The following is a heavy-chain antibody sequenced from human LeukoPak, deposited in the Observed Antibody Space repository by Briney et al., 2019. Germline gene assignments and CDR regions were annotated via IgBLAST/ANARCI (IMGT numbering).Heavy chain of an antibody. CDR1: GFTFNNAW. CDR3: STQLVYYFDY. J-gene: IGHJ4*02. D-gene: IGHD1-1*01. CDR2: IKSKTDGGTT. Sequence: NPGGSLRLSCAVSGFTFNNAWINWVRQAPGKGLEWVGRIKSKTDGGTTDYAAPVKGRFTISRDDSKDTLYLQMNSLKTEDTAVYYCSTQLVYYFDYWGQGTLVTVSS. V-gene: IGHV3-15*01.